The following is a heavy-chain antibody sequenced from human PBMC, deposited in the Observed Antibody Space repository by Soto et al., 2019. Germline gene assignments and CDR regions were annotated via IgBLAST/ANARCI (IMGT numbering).Heavy chain of an antibody. CDR1: GYTFTSYY. V-gene: IGHV1-46*01. CDR2: INPSGGST. Sequence: QVQLVQSGAEVKKPGASVKVSCKASGYTFTSYYMHWVRQAPGQGLEWMGIINPSGGSTSYAQKFQGRVPMTRDTPPSTVYMELSSLRSEDTAVYYCARSYSSSGHFDYWGQGTLVTVSS. J-gene: IGHJ4*02. CDR3: ARSYSSSGHFDY. D-gene: IGHD6-6*01.